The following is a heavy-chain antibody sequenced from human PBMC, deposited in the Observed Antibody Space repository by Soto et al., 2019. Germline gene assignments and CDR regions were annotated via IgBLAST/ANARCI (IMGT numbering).Heavy chain of an antibody. V-gene: IGHV3-30-3*01. CDR2: LAFDGSNK. J-gene: IGHJ4*02. D-gene: IGHD3-3*01. Sequence: GGSLRLSCAASGFTFSNYAMHWVRQAPGKGLEWVAVLAFDGSNKYFADSVKGRFSISRDNSKNTLYLQMNSLRVEDTAVYYCARDKSAFGVTSNFDYWGQGTLVTVSS. CDR1: GFTFSNYA. CDR3: ARDKSAFGVTSNFDY.